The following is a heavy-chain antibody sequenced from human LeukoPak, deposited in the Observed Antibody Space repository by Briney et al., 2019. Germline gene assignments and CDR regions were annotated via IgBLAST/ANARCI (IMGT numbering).Heavy chain of an antibody. V-gene: IGHV3-21*01. CDR1: GFTFSSYS. J-gene: IGHJ6*03. Sequence: GGTLRLSCAASGFTFSSYSMNWVRQAPGKGLEWVSSISSSSSYIYYADSVKGRFTISRDNAKNSLYLQMNSLRAEDTAVYYCARDFEAGTHYYMDVWGKGTTVTISS. CDR2: ISSSSSYI. CDR3: ARDFEAGTHYYMDV. D-gene: IGHD1-1*01.